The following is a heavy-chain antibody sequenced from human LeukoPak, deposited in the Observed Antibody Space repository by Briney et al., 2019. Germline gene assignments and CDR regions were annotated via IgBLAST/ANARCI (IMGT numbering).Heavy chain of an antibody. Sequence: GGSLRLSCAVSGFTFSNYVMNWVRQAPGKGLEWVTLISYDGSNIQYADSVKGRFTISRDNSKNTLYLQMNSLRIEDTAVYYCARDHPPEDVWGQGTTVTVSS. J-gene: IGHJ6*02. V-gene: IGHV3-30-3*01. CDR2: ISYDGSNI. CDR3: ARDHPPEDV. CDR1: GFTFSNYV.